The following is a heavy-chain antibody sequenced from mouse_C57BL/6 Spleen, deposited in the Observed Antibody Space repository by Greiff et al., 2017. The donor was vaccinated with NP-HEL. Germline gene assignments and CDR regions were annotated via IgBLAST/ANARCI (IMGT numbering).Heavy chain of an antibody. CDR2: IYPGDGDT. D-gene: IGHD2-1*01. CDR1: GYAFSSSW. CDR3: ARRGNLNWYFDV. J-gene: IGHJ1*03. V-gene: IGHV1-82*01. Sequence: QVQLKQSGPELVKPGASVKISCKASGYAFSSSWMNWVKQRPGKGLEWIGRIYPGDGDTNYNGKFKGKATLTADKSSSTAYMQLSSLTSEDSAVYFCARRGNLNWYFDVWGTRTTVTVSS.